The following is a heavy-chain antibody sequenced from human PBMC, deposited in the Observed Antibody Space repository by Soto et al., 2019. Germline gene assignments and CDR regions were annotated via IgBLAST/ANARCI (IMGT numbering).Heavy chain of an antibody. CDR3: ARSSGGNFGIIIEGSNWFDP. CDR1: GDTFTSYY. V-gene: IGHV1-46*01. J-gene: IGHJ5*02. CDR2: INPNGGST. D-gene: IGHD3-3*01. Sequence: ASVKVSCKAPGDTFTSYYLNWVRQAPGQGLEWMGVINPNGGSTKYAQKFQGRITMTRDTSRSTVYMELSSLRSGDTAVYYCARSSGGNFGIIIEGSNWFDPWGQGTLVTVSS.